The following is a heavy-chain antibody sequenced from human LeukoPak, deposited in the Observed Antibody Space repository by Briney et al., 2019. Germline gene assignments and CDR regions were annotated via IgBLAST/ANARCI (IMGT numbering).Heavy chain of an antibody. D-gene: IGHD4-11*01. CDR1: GFTFSSYS. V-gene: IGHV3-21*01. CDR3: AGGYLQTVRYFDY. Sequence: GGSLRLSCAASGFTFSSYSMNWVRQAPGKGLEWVSSISSSSYIYYADSVKGRFTISRDNAKNSLYLQMNSLRAEDTAVYYCAGGYLQTVRYFDYWGQGTLVTVSS. CDR2: ISSSSYI. J-gene: IGHJ4*02.